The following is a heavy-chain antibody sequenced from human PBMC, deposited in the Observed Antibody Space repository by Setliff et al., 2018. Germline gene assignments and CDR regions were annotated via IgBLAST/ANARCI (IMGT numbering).Heavy chain of an antibody. CDR1: GFTFSSDA. J-gene: IGHJ4*02. Sequence: LRLSCAASGFTFSSDAMTWVRQAPGKGLEWVSIISSDGSSIYYADSVKGRFTISRDNSKNTLYLQMNSLRAEDAAVYYCAKPQVELRWGFESWGQGTLVTVSS. V-gene: IGHV3-23*03. D-gene: IGHD1-7*01. CDR2: ISSDGSSI. CDR3: AKPQVELRWGFES.